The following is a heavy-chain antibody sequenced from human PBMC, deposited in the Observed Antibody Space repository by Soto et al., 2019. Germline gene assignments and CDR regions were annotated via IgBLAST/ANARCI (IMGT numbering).Heavy chain of an antibody. J-gene: IGHJ6*02. CDR3: ARKLLLYYYYGMDV. D-gene: IGHD2-15*01. CDR1: GSTFSSYG. Sequence: GGSLRLSCAAPGSTFSSYGMPWVRQAPGKGLEWVAVISYDGSNKYYAASVKGRFTISRDTSKNTLYLQMNSLRAEDTAVYYCARKLLLYYYYGMDVWGQGTTVTVSS. V-gene: IGHV3-30*03. CDR2: ISYDGSNK.